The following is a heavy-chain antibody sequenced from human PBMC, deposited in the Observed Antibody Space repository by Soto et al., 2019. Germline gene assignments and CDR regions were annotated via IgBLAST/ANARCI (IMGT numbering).Heavy chain of an antibody. D-gene: IGHD5-18*01. CDR3: ARGAMANSDY. Sequence: SVKVSCKASGGTFGSHGIAWVRQAPGQGLEWMGGLIAMLGTPSYARKVQGRATITADESLTSSYLELRSLRSEDTAVYFCARGAMANSDYWGKGTVVTVSS. J-gene: IGHJ4*02. CDR2: LIAMLGTP. CDR1: GGTFGSHG. V-gene: IGHV1-69*13.